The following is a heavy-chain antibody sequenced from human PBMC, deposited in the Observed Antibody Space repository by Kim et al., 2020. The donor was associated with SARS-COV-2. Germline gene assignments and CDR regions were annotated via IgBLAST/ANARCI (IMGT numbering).Heavy chain of an antibody. CDR2: IYSGGST. V-gene: IGHV3-53*01. J-gene: IGHJ6*01. D-gene: IGHD4-17*01. Sequence: GGSLRLSCAASGFTVSSNYMSWVRQAPGKGLEWVSVIYSGGSTYYADAVKGRFTLSRDNSKNTLYLQMNILTAEDTAVYSCARDAYDYGGYYYYYYGMDV. CDR1: GFTVSSNY. CDR3: ARDAYDYGGYYYYYYGMDV.